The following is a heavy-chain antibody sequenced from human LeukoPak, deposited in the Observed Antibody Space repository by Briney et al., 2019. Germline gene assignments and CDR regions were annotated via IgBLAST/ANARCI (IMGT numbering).Heavy chain of an antibody. Sequence: SETLSLTCTVSGGSISSYYWSWIRQPPGKGLEWIGYIYYSGSTNYNPSLKSRVTISVDTSKNQFSLKLSSVTAADTAVYYCARHGQAHCSSTSCYVGGWFDPWGQGTLVTVSS. CDR1: GGSISSYY. V-gene: IGHV4-59*08. J-gene: IGHJ5*02. D-gene: IGHD2-2*01. CDR2: IYYSGST. CDR3: ARHGQAHCSSTSCYVGGWFDP.